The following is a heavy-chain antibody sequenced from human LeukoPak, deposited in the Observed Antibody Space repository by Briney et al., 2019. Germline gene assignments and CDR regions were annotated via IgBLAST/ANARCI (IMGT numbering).Heavy chain of an antibody. Sequence: GGSLRLSCAASGFTFSSYSMNWVRQAPGKGLEWVSYISSSSSTIYYADSVKGRFTISRDNAKNSLYLQMNSLRAEDTAVYYCASVVDTAMVTKPFDYWGQGTLVTVSS. CDR2: ISSSSSTI. CDR3: ASVVDTAMVTKPFDY. CDR1: GFTFSSYS. J-gene: IGHJ4*02. V-gene: IGHV3-48*04. D-gene: IGHD5-18*01.